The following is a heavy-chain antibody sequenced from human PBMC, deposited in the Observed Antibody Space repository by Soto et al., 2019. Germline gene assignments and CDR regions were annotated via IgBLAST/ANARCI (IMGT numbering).Heavy chain of an antibody. Sequence: SGGSLRLSCAASGFTFSSYGMHWVRQAPGKGLEWVAVISYDGSNKYYADSVKGRFTISRDNSKNTLYLQMNSLRAEDTAVYYCAKGPHYFDYWGQGTLVTVSS. V-gene: IGHV3-30*18. CDR2: ISYDGSNK. J-gene: IGHJ4*02. CDR1: GFTFSSYG. CDR3: AKGPHYFDY.